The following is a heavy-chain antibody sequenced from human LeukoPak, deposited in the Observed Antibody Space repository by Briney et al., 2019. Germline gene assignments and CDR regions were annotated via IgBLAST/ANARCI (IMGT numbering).Heavy chain of an antibody. Sequence: GGSLSLSCAASGFTISSYWMSWVRQAPGKGLEWVANIKQDGSEKYYVYSVKGRFTISRDNAKNSLYLQMNSLRAEDTAVYYCAREERYYDFWSGPQASDYWGQGTLVTVSS. J-gene: IGHJ4*02. D-gene: IGHD3-3*01. CDR1: GFTISSYW. V-gene: IGHV3-7*01. CDR2: IKQDGSEK. CDR3: AREERYYDFWSGPQASDY.